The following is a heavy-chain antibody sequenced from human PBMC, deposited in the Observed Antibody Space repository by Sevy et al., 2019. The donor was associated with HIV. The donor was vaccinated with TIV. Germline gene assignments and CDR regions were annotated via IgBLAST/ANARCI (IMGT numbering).Heavy chain of an antibody. CDR2: IGYDGNNK. D-gene: IGHD4-17*01. CDR3: ARPRANYVDHYFFYAMDV. Sequence: GGSLRLSCAASGLTPSTYGIHWVRQAPGKGLEWVAVIGYDGNNKFYADSVKGRFTITRDNFKNTLYLQMNGLTTEDTAVYYCARPRANYVDHYFFYAMDVWGQGTTVTVSS. J-gene: IGHJ6*02. V-gene: IGHV3-30*19. CDR1: GLTPSTYG.